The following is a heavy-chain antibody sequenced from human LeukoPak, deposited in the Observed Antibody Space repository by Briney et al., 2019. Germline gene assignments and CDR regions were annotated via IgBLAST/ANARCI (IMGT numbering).Heavy chain of an antibody. CDR3: ARGMSTGEY. CDR2: INQDGSEK. D-gene: IGHD3-16*01. CDR1: GFTFSSYW. Sequence: GGSLRLSCAASGFTFSSYWMSWDRQPPGKGLEWVANINQDGSEKYYVDSVKGRFTISRDNAKNSLYLQMNSLRAEDTAVYYCARGMSTGEYWGQGTLVTVSS. V-gene: IGHV3-7*04. J-gene: IGHJ4*02.